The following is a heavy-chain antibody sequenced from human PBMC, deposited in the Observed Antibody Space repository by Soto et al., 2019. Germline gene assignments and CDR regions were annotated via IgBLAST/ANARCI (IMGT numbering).Heavy chain of an antibody. CDR1: GFDFINNA. Sequence: EAQLLESGGGLVQPGGSLRLSCTASGFDFINNAIAWVRQAPGKGLEWVSTISADISYTYYADSVKGRFTISRDNSKNTVYLQMTSLRADDTAVYYCANQNTAKRAFDIWGQGTMVTVSS. CDR3: ANQNTAKRAFDI. CDR2: ISADISYT. D-gene: IGHD2-21*02. J-gene: IGHJ3*02. V-gene: IGHV3-23*01.